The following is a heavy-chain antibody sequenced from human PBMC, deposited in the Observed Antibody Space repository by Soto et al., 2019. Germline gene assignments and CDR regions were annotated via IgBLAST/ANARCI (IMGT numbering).Heavy chain of an antibody. Sequence: SETLSLTCAVYGGSFSGYYWSWIRQPPGKGLEWIGEINHSGSTNYNPSLKSRVTISVDTSKNQFSLKLSSVTAADTAVYYCARRPEPVGIQLWSYYFDYWGQGTLVTVSS. CDR1: GGSFSGYY. J-gene: IGHJ4*02. CDR3: ARRPEPVGIQLWSYYFDY. D-gene: IGHD5-18*01. V-gene: IGHV4-34*01. CDR2: INHSGST.